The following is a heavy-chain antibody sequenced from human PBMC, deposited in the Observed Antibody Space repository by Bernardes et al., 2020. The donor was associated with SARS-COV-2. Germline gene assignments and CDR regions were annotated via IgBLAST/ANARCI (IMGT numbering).Heavy chain of an antibody. D-gene: IGHD6-13*01. CDR2: IYYSGST. Sequence: SETLCLTCTVSGGSISSYYWSWIRQPPGKGLEWIGYIYYSGSTNYNPSLKSRVTISVDTSKNQFSLKLSSVTAADTAVYYCARGEIEQQLVRAGPPDYYGMDVWGQGTTVTVSS. V-gene: IGHV4-59*01. CDR1: GGSISSYY. CDR3: ARGEIEQQLVRAGPPDYYGMDV. J-gene: IGHJ6*02.